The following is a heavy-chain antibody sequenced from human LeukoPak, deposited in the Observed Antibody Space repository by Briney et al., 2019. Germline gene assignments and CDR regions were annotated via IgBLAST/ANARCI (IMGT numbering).Heavy chain of an antibody. V-gene: IGHV1-69*04. CDR1: GGTFSSYA. CDR3: ARDLGGDYCSGGSCYTEYFQH. Sequence: SVKVSCKASGGTFSSYAISWVRQAPGQGLEWMGRIIPILGIANYAQKFQGRVTITADKSTSTAYMELSSLRSEDTAVYYCARDLGGDYCSGGSCYTEYFQHWGQGTLVTVSS. J-gene: IGHJ1*01. D-gene: IGHD2-15*01. CDR2: IIPILGIA.